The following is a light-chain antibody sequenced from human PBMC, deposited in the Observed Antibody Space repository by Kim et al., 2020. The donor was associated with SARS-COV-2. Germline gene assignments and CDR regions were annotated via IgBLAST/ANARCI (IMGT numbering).Light chain of an antibody. Sequence: LSPGQRATLPCRASQSVSSTYFAWYQQKPGQAPRLLIYGASNRATGIPDRFSGSGSGTDFTLTISRLEPEDFVVYYCQQYGSAPRTFGQGPKLEI. V-gene: IGKV3-20*01. CDR2: GAS. CDR1: QSVSSTY. J-gene: IGKJ2*01. CDR3: QQYGSAPRT.